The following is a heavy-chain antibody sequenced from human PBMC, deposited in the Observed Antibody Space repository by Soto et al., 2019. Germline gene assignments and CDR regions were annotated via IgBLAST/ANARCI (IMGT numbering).Heavy chain of an antibody. CDR2: INHTGST. Sequence: SETLSLTCAVYGGSFSGYYWTWIRQPPGKGLEWIGGINHTGSTNYNPSLKSRVTMSVDTSKNQFSLKLSSVTAADTAVYYCATPGYYDSSGLDAFDIWGQGTMVTVSS. CDR3: ATPGYYDSSGLDAFDI. V-gene: IGHV4-34*01. J-gene: IGHJ3*02. CDR1: GGSFSGYY. D-gene: IGHD3-22*01.